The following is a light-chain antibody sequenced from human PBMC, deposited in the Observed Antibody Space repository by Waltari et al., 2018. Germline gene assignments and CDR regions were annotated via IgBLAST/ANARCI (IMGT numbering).Light chain of an antibody. V-gene: IGKV3-15*01. CDR1: HSIRSH. CDR3: QQYNLWPPWA. Sequence: EIAMTQSPATPSVSPGTTATLPCRARHSIRSHVARYQQKPCQAPRLLIYGASTRATGIPARFSGSGSGTGFTLTINSLQSEDVAVEYCQQYNLWPPWAFGQGTKVEIK. J-gene: IGKJ1*01. CDR2: GAS.